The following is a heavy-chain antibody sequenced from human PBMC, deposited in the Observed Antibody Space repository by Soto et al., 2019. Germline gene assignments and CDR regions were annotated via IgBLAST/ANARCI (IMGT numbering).Heavy chain of an antibody. J-gene: IGHJ4*02. Sequence: GGSLRLSCAASGFTFSSYEMHWVRQAPGKGLEWISYISSTGSGTLYADSVRGRFTMSRDNTKNSVSLQMSSLRAEDTAVYYCVRDLHEPLATDALRVANWGQGTQVTVSS. D-gene: IGHD2-8*02. V-gene: IGHV3-48*03. CDR2: ISSTGSGT. CDR3: VRDLHEPLATDALRVAN. CDR1: GFTFSSYE.